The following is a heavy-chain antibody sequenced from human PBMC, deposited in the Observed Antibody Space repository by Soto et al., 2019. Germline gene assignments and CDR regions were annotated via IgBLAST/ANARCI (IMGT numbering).Heavy chain of an antibody. CDR1: GGSLNSNDYY. CDR3: AKAGSLVGEGDYYFDY. Sequence: QVQLQESDPGLVKPSQTLSLTCTVSGGSLNSNDYYWNWIRQHPGKRLEWIGYISYSGSTYYNPSLKSRVTISVDTSKNQFSLKLSSVTAADTAVYYCAKAGSLVGEGDYYFDYWGQGTLVTVSS. V-gene: IGHV4-31*03. D-gene: IGHD3-10*01. J-gene: IGHJ4*02. CDR2: ISYSGST.